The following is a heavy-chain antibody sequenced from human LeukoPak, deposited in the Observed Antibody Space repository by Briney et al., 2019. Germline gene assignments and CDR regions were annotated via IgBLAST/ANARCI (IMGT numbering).Heavy chain of an antibody. CDR2: IYHSGST. Sequence: SETLSLTCTVSGYSISSGYYWGWIRQPPGQGLEWIGSIYHSGSTYYNPSLKSRVTISVDTSKNQFSLNLTSVTAADSPVYYCARVSWFPGTSYYYMDVWGKGATVTVS. CDR1: GYSISSGYY. CDR3: ARVSWFPGTSYYYMDV. D-gene: IGHD1-1*01. J-gene: IGHJ6*03. V-gene: IGHV4-38-2*02.